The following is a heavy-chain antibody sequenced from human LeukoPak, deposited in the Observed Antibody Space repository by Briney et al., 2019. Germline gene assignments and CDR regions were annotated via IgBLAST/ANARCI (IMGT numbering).Heavy chain of an antibody. J-gene: IGHJ4*02. CDR2: ISSSGNTI. D-gene: IGHD4-17*01. Sequence: GSLRLSCAASGFTFSSYEMNWVRQAPGKGLKWVSYISSSGNTIYYADSVKGRFTISRDNAKNSLYLQMNSLRAEDTAVYYCARSYGDYVLYIDYWGQGTLVTVSS. CDR1: GFTFSSYE. V-gene: IGHV3-48*03. CDR3: ARSYGDYVLYIDY.